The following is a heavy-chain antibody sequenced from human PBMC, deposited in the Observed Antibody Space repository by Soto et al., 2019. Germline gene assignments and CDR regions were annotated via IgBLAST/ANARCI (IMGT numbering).Heavy chain of an antibody. J-gene: IGHJ5*02. D-gene: IGHD2-2*01. CDR2: INPNSGGT. Sequence: GASVKVSCKASGYSFTGNSMHWVRQAPGQGLEWMGWINPNSGGTNYAQKFQGWVTMTRDTSISTAYMELSRLRSDDTAVYYCARGDCSSTSCHLDWFAPWGQGTLVTVSS. V-gene: IGHV1-2*04. CDR3: ARGDCSSTSCHLDWFAP. CDR1: GYSFTGNS.